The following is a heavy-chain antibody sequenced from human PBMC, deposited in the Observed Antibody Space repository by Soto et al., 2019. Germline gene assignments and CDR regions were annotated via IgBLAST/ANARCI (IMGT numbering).Heavy chain of an antibody. Sequence: EVQLVETGGGLIQPGGSLRLSCAGTGFTVSSSYMSWVRQAPGKGLEWVSVIYSGGSTYYADSVKGRFTISRDNSKNTLYLQMNSLRGEDTAMYYCARDWNGDSVFDNWGQGTLVTVSS. V-gene: IGHV3-53*02. D-gene: IGHD4-17*01. J-gene: IGHJ4*02. CDR1: GFTVSSSY. CDR3: ARDWNGDSVFDN. CDR2: IYSGGST.